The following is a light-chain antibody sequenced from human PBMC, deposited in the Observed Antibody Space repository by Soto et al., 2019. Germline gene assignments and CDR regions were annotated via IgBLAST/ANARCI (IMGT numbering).Light chain of an antibody. CDR3: QQADSFPCT. V-gene: IGKV1-12*01. CDR1: QDIGTW. J-gene: IGKJ3*01. CDR2: VAS. Sequence: DIQLTQSPSSVSASVGDIVTITCRASQDIGTWLAWYQQKPGKAPKLLIYVASNLQSGVPSRFSGAGPGTDFNLTINSLQPEDVATYQCQQADSFPCTFGPGTKVDFK.